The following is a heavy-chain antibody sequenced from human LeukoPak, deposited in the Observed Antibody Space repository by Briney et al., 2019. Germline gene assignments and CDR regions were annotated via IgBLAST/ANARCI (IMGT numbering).Heavy chain of an antibody. CDR1: GFTVSSNY. V-gene: IGHV3-66*02. CDR2: IYSGGST. D-gene: IGHD2-15*01. Sequence: GGSLRLSCAASGFTVSSNYMSWVRKAPGKGLEWVSVIYSGGSTYYAYSVKGRFTISRDNSKNTLYLQMNSLRAEDTAVYYCARDLDCSGGSCYSYWGQGTLVTVSS. CDR3: ARDLDCSGGSCYSY. J-gene: IGHJ4*02.